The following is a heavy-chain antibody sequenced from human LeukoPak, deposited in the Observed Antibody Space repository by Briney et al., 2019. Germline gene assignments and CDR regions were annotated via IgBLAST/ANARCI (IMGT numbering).Heavy chain of an antibody. CDR2: INHSEST. J-gene: IGHJ4*02. CDR3: ARVATLWRRNIVVVTAKGPFDY. V-gene: IGHV4-34*01. D-gene: IGHD2-21*02. Sequence: SETLSLTCAVYGGSFSGYYWSWIRQPPGKGLKWIGEINHSESTNYNPSLKSRVTISVDTSKNQFSLKLSSVTAADTAVYYCARVATLWRRNIVVVTAKGPFDYWGQGTLVTVSS. CDR1: GGSFSGYY.